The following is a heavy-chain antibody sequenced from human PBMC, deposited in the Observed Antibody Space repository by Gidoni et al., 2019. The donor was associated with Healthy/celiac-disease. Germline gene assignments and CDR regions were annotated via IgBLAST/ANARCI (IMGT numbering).Heavy chain of an antibody. J-gene: IGHJ6*03. D-gene: IGHD1-7*01. CDR1: GFTFSSYS. Sequence: EVQLVESGGGLVQPGGSLRLSCAASGFTFSSYSVNWVRQAPGKGLEWVSYISSSSSTIYYADSVKGRFTISRDNAKNSLYLQMNSLRAEDTAVYYCARDGTYNWNYLSGYYMDVWGKGTTVTVSS. V-gene: IGHV3-48*01. CDR3: ARDGTYNWNYLSGYYMDV. CDR2: ISSSSSTI.